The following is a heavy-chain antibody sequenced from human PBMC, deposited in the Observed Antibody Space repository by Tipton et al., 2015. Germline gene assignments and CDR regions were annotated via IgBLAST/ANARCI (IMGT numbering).Heavy chain of an antibody. CDR2: IYNSGST. D-gene: IGHD4-17*01. J-gene: IGHJ6*02. CDR3: ASGYGDYVNGMDV. CDR1: AYSITSDYY. Sequence: TLSLTCAVSAYSITSDYYWGWIRQPPGKGLEWIGYIYNSGSTNYNPSLKSRVTISVDTSKNQLSLKLSSVTAADTAVYYCASGYGDYVNGMDVWGQGTTVTVSS. V-gene: IGHV4-38-2*01.